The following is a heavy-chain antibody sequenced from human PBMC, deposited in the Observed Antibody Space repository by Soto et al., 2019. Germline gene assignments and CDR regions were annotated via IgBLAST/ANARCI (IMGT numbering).Heavy chain of an antibody. CDR1: GYTFSSDS. CDR2: ISTNSRTI. CDR3: ARDFAWAFDY. J-gene: IGHJ4*02. V-gene: IGHV3-48*02. Sequence: EVQLVESGGGLVQPGGSLRLSCVACGYTFSSDSMNWVRQAPGKGLEWVSYISTNSRTIHYADSVKGRFTISRDNAKNSLYLQMNSLRDEGTAVYYCARDFAWAFDYWGQGTLLTF. D-gene: IGHD1-26*01.